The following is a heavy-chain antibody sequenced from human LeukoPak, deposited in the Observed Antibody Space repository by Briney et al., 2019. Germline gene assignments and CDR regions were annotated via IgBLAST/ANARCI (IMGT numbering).Heavy chain of an antibody. CDR3: ASGVRDGYNSLIYFDY. CDR1: GGSISSGDYY. J-gene: IGHJ4*02. V-gene: IGHV4-30-4*01. Sequence: SETLSLTCTVSGGSISSGDYYWSWIRQPPGKGLEWIGYINYTGSTYYNPSLKSRLTISVDTSKNQFSLNLSSVTAADTAVYYCASGVRDGYNSLIYFDYWGQGALVTVSS. CDR2: INYTGST. D-gene: IGHD5-24*01.